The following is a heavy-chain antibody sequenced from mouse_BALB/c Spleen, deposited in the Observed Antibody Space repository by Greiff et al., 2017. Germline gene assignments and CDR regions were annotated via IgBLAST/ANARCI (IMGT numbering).Heavy chain of an antibody. D-gene: IGHD1-1*02. J-gene: IGHJ4*01. CDR2: IYPYNGGT. V-gene: IGHV1S29*02. CDR3: ARERSLWNGDY. CDR1: GYTFTDYN. Sequence: EVQLQQSGPELVKPGASVKISCKASGYTFTDYNMHWVKQSHGKSLEWIGYIYPYNGGTGYNQKFKSKATLTVDNSSSTAYMELRSLTSEDSAVYYCARERSLWNGDYWGQGTSVTVSS.